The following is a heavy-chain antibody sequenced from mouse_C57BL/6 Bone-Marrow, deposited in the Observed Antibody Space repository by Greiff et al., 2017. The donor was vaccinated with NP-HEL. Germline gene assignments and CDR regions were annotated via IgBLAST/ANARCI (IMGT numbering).Heavy chain of an antibody. CDR2: ISSGSSTI. D-gene: IGHD1-1*01. CDR1: GFTFSDYG. J-gene: IGHJ4*01. Sequence: DVMLVESGGGLVKPGGSLKLSCAASGFTFSDYGMHWVRQAPEKGLEWVAYISSGSSTIYYADTVKGRFTISRDNAKNTLFLQMTSLRSEDTAMYYCARCYGSSYIYAMDYWGQGTSVTVSS. CDR3: ARCYGSSYIYAMDY. V-gene: IGHV5-17*01.